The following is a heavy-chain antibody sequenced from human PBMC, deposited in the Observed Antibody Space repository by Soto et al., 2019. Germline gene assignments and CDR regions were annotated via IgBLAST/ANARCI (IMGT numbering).Heavy chain of an antibody. CDR2: IIPILGIA. CDR3: ARVRGSNYYYYYMDV. D-gene: IGHD4-4*01. CDR1: GGTFSSYA. J-gene: IGHJ6*03. V-gene: IGHV1-69*04. Sequence: SEKVSCKASGGTFSSYAICWVRQAPGQGLERMGRIIPILGIANYAQKFQGRVTITADKSTSTAYMELSSLRSEDTAVYYCARVRGSNYYYYYMDVRGKGTTVTVSS.